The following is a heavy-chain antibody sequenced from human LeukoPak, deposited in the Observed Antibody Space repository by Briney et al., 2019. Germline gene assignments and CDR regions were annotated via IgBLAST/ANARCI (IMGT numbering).Heavy chain of an antibody. CDR2: TSVSGSI. J-gene: IGHJ4*02. Sequence: SETLSLTCTISGDSITSYYWTWIRQPPGKGLEWIGHTSVSGSISYNPSLKSRVTMSVNPSKTHFSLRLPSRTAPDTVVYYCAILVVVPADHFDSWGQGILVTVSS. CDR3: AILVVVPADHFDS. CDR1: GDSITSYY. D-gene: IGHD3-22*01. V-gene: IGHV4-4*09.